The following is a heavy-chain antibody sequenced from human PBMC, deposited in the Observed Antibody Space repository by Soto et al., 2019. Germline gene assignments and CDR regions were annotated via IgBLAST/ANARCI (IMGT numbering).Heavy chain of an antibody. CDR2: IYYGGNT. CDR1: GGSISSGSYS. D-gene: IGHD2-8*02. Sequence: SSETLSLTCIVSGGSISSGSYSWAWIRQPPGKGLEWIGTIYYGGNTYYNPSLKSRVTISVDTSKNQFSLKLTSVTAADTAVYYCARDKITGLFDYWGQGTLVTVSS. V-gene: IGHV4-39*02. J-gene: IGHJ4*02. CDR3: ARDKITGLFDY.